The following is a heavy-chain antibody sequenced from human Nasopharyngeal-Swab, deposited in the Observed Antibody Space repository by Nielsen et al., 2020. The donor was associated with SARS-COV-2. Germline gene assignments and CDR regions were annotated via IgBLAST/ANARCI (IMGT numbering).Heavy chain of an antibody. CDR3: ARAGLPDTYYYYYGMDV. CDR2: IYPGDSDT. CDR1: GYNFTTYW. V-gene: IGHV5-51*01. D-gene: IGHD3/OR15-3a*01. J-gene: IGHJ6*02. Sequence: DSVKVSCKGSGYNFTTYWIGWVRQMPGKGLEWMGIIYPGDSDTRYSPSFQGQVTISADKSISTAYLQWSSLKASDTAMYYCARAGLPDTYYYYYGMDVWGQGTTVTVSS.